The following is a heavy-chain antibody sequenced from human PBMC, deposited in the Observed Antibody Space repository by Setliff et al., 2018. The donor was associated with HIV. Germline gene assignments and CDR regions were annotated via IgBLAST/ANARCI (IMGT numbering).Heavy chain of an antibody. CDR3: ASRIYYYDESRVLREEGFVP. D-gene: IGHD3-22*01. CDR2: IYHTGRT. V-gene: IGHV4-59*04. J-gene: IGHJ5*02. Sequence: SETLSLTCAVYGGSFSGYYWTWIRQPPGKGLEWTGSIYHTGRTYYNRSLESRLTISIDTSKNQFSLKLTSVTAADTAMYYCASRIYYYDESRVLREEGFVPWGQGTLVTAPQ. CDR1: GGSFSGYY.